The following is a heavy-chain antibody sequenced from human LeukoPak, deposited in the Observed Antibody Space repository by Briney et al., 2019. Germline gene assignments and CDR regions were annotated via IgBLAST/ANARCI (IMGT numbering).Heavy chain of an antibody. CDR3: AKYFSMVRGVFDN. CDR2: ISGSGSST. CDR1: GFIFTSYG. V-gene: IGHV3-23*01. D-gene: IGHD3-10*01. Sequence: RGVSLRLFCAASGFIFTSYGLAWLRQARGKGLEWVTGISGSGSSTDYADTVKVRFTISRDNSKNTVDLQMSSLRAEDTAIYYCAKYFSMVRGVFDNWGQGTLVTVSS. J-gene: IGHJ4*02.